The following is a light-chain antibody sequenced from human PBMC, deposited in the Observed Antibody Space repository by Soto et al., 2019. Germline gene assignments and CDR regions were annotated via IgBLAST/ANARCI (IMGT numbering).Light chain of an antibody. Sequence: EIVMTQSPATLSVSPGERATLSCRASQSISSNLAWYQQKPGRAPRLLIYGESTRATGIPARFSGSGSGTEFTLTISSLQSEDFAVYYCQQYNNWPPWTFGQGTKVEIK. J-gene: IGKJ1*01. V-gene: IGKV3D-15*01. CDR3: QQYNNWPPWT. CDR2: GES. CDR1: QSISSN.